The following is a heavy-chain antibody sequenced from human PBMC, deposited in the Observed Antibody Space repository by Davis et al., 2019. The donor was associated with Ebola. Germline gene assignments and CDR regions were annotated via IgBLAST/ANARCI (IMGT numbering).Heavy chain of an antibody. CDR1: GFTFSNYY. CDR2: INHSGST. CDR3: AKIPSGGYYYYYGMDV. V-gene: IGHV4-34*08. J-gene: IGHJ6*02. Sequence: ESLKISCAASGFTFSNYYTSWIRQLPGNGLEWLGEINHSGSTNYNPSLKSRVTISVDTSKNQFSLKLSSVTAADTAVYYCAKIPSGGYYYYYGMDVWGQGTTVTVSS. D-gene: IGHD3-10*01.